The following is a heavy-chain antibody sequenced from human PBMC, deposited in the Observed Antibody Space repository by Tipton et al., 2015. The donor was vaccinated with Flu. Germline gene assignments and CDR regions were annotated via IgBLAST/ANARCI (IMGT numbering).Heavy chain of an antibody. D-gene: IGHD3-22*01. CDR3: ATNRLFDY. J-gene: IGHJ4*02. V-gene: IGHV4-34*01. CDR1: GGSFSGYY. CDR2: INHSGST. Sequence: TLSLTCAVYGGSFSGYYWSWIRQPPGKGLEWIGEINHSGSTNYNPSLKSRVTISVDTSKNQFSLKLSSVTAADAAVYYCATNRLFDYWGQGTLVTVSS.